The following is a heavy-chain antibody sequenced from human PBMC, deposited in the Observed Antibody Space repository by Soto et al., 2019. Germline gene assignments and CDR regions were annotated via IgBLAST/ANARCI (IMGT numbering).Heavy chain of an antibody. CDR3: ARGSAVAGSFDI. V-gene: IGHV3-48*03. J-gene: IGHJ3*02. CDR2: ISSSGSTI. Sequence: GGSLRLSCAASGFTFSSYEMNWVRQAPGKGLEWVSYISSSGSTIYYADSVKGRFTISRDNAKNSLYLQMNSLRAEDTAVYYCARGSAVAGSFDIWGQGTMVTVSS. D-gene: IGHD6-19*01. CDR1: GFTFSSYE.